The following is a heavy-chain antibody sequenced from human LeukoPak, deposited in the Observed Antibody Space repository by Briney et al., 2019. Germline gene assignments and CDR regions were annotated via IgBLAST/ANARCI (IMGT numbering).Heavy chain of an antibody. Sequence: GASVKVSCEASGYTFTSYGISWVRQAPGQGLEWMGWISAYNGNTNYAQKLQGRVTMTTDTSTSTACMELRSLRSDDTAVYYCARDPRDSSGWYFSFDYWGQGTLVTVSS. D-gene: IGHD6-19*01. J-gene: IGHJ4*02. V-gene: IGHV1-18*01. CDR3: ARDPRDSSGWYFSFDY. CDR1: GYTFTSYG. CDR2: ISAYNGNT.